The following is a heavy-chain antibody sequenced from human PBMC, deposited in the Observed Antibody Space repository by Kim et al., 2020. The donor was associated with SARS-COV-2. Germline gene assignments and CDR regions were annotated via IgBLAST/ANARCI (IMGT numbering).Heavy chain of an antibody. CDR1: GHFFTRDS. J-gene: IGHJ4*02. V-gene: IGHV1-3*01. CDR3: LGGVYFDY. CDR2: IDCGNGNT. D-gene: IGHD3-16*01. Sequence: ASVKVSCKTSGHFFTRDSIHWVRQAPGQGLEWMGGIDCGNGNTIYSQKFQGRVTFTTDTSASTAYMDLSFLRSEDSAVYYCLGGVYFDYWGQGTLVTVSS.